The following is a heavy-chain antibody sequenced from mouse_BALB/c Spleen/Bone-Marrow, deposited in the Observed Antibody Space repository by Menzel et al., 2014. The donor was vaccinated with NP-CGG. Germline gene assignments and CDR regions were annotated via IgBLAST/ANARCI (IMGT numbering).Heavy chain of an antibody. CDR2: INPDSSTI. Sequence: EVKLVESGGGLVQPGGSLKLSCAASGFDFSRYWMSWVRQAPGKGLDWIGEINPDSSTINYTPSLKDKFIISRDNAKNTLYLQMSKVRSEDTAIYYCARGDHWYFDVWGAGTTVTVSS. J-gene: IGHJ1*01. V-gene: IGHV4-1*02. CDR1: GFDFSRYW. CDR3: ARGDHWYFDV.